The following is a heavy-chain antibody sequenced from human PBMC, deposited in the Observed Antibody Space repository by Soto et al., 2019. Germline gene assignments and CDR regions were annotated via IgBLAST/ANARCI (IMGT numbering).Heavy chain of an antibody. Sequence: PSETLSLTCTVSGCSISSYYWSWIRQPPGKGLEWIGYIYYSGSTNYNPSLKSRVTISVDTSKNQFSLKLSSVTAADTAVYYCAISHDSGWYNWFDPWGQGTLVTGSS. CDR1: GCSISSYY. CDR3: AISHDSGWYNWFDP. CDR2: IYYSGST. D-gene: IGHD6-19*01. J-gene: IGHJ5*02. V-gene: IGHV4-59*01.